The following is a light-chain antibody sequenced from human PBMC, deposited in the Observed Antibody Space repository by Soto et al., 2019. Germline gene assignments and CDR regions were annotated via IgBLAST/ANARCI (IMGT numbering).Light chain of an antibody. Sequence: QPVLPQPPSASASLGASVKLTCTLSSGHNSYAIAWHQQQPEKGPRYLMKLNSDGSHSKGDGIPDRLSGSSSGAERYLTISSLQSEDEADYYCQSWSTDIRVFGGGTKLTVL. CDR1: SGHNSYA. J-gene: IGLJ3*02. CDR3: QSWSTDIRV. CDR2: LNSDGSH. V-gene: IGLV4-69*01.